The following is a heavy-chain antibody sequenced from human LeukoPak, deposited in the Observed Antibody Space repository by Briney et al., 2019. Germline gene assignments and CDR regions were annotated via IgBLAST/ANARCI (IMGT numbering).Heavy chain of an antibody. V-gene: IGHV3-23*01. J-gene: IGHJ4*02. Sequence: GGSLRLSCAASGFTFNTYAMSWVRQAPGKGLEWVSAISGSGDSTYYADSVKGRFTISRDNSKNTLYLQMNSLRAEDTAVYYCARDPLYYDSSGFYPPPDYWGQGTLVTVSS. CDR3: ARDPLYYDSSGFYPPPDY. CDR2: ISGSGDST. CDR1: GFTFNTYA. D-gene: IGHD3-22*01.